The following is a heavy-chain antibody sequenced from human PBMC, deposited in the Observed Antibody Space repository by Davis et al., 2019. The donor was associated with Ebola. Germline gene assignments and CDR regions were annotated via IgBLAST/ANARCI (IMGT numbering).Heavy chain of an antibody. Sequence: SETLSLTCTVSGGSISSSSYYWGWIRQPPGKGLEWIGSIYYSGSTYYNPSLKSRVTISVDTSKNQFSLKLSSVTAADTAVYYCARGRYYYGSGSSYFDYWGQGTLVTVSS. V-gene: IGHV4-39*01. CDR3: ARGRYYYGSGSSYFDY. J-gene: IGHJ4*02. CDR1: GGSISSSSYY. CDR2: IYYSGST. D-gene: IGHD3-10*01.